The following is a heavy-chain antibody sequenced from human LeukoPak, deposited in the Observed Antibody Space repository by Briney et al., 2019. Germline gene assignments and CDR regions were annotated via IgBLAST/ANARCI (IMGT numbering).Heavy chain of an antibody. Sequence: SQTLSLTCTVSGGSISSGSYYWSWIRQPAGEGLEWIGRIHTSGSTNYNPSLKSRVTISVDTSKNQSSLKLSSVTAADTAVYYCARGRTSIFGVLNYYYYMDVWGKGTTVTVSS. CDR1: GGSISSGSYY. CDR3: ARGRTSIFGVLNYYYYMDV. V-gene: IGHV4-61*02. J-gene: IGHJ6*03. D-gene: IGHD3-3*01. CDR2: IHTSGST.